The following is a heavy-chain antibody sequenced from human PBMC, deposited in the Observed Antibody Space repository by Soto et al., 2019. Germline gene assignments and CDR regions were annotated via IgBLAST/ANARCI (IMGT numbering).Heavy chain of an antibody. J-gene: IGHJ5*02. CDR1: GGSFSGYY. CDR3: ARGGNVVVVAANSAKFDP. V-gene: IGHV4-34*01. D-gene: IGHD2-15*01. Sequence: SETLSLTCAVYGGSFSGYYWSWIRQPPGKGLEWSGEINHSGSTNYTPSLKSRVTISVDTSKNQFSLKLSSVTAADTAVYYCARGGNVVVVAANSAKFDPWGQGTLVTVSS. CDR2: INHSGST.